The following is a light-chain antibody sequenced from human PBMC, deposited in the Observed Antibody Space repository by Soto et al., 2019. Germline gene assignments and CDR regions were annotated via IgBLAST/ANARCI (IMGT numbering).Light chain of an antibody. J-gene: IGKJ1*01. CDR3: KQSYSTPQT. V-gene: IGKV1-39*01. CDR2: AAY. Sequence: DIQMTQSPSSLSASVGNRVTITCQASQDIATYLNWYQQKPGKAPKLLIYAAYSLQSGVPSRFSGSGSGTDFTLTIRSLQPEDFATYYCKQSYSTPQTFGQGIKVDIK. CDR1: QDIATY.